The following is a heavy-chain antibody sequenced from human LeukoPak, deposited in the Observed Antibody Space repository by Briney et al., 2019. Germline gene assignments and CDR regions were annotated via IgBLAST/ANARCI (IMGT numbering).Heavy chain of an antibody. CDR1: GFTFSSYA. CDR3: ARELDYYGSGSYGSAFDI. V-gene: IGHV3-30*04. J-gene: IGHJ3*02. Sequence: PGGSLRLSCAASGFTFSSYAMHWVRQAPGKGLEWVAVISYDGSNKYYADSVKGRFTISRDNSKNTLYLQVNSLRAEDTAVYYCARELDYYGSGSYGSAFDIWGQGTMVTVSS. D-gene: IGHD3-10*01. CDR2: ISYDGSNK.